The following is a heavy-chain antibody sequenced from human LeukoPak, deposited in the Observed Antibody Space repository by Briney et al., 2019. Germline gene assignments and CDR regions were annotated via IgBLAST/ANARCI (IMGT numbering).Heavy chain of an antibody. V-gene: IGHV4-34*01. Sequence: AETLSLTCAVYGGSFSGYYWSWIRQPPGKGLEWIGEINHSGSTNYNPSLKSRVTISVDTSKKQFSLKLSSVTAADTAVYYCARHRSVAYYFDYWGQGTLVTVSS. J-gene: IGHJ4*02. CDR1: GGSFSGYY. CDR2: INHSGST. CDR3: ARHRSVAYYFDY.